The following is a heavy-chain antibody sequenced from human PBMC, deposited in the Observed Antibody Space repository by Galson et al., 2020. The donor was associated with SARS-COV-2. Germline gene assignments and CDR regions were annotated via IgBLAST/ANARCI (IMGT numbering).Heavy chain of an antibody. J-gene: IGHJ6*03. D-gene: IGHD6-13*01. V-gene: IGHV3-21*01. Sequence: GESLKISCAASGFTFSSYSMNWVRQAPGKGLEWVSSISSSSSYIYYADSVKGRFTISRDNAKNSLYLQMNSLRAEDTAVYYCARTTLLAAAGTWGGYYYYYMDVWGKGTTVTVSS. CDR2: ISSSSSYI. CDR3: ARTTLLAAAGTWGGYYYYYMDV. CDR1: GFTFSSYS.